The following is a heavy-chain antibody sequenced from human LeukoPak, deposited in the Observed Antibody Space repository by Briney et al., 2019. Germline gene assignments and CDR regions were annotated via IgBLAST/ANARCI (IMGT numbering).Heavy chain of an antibody. D-gene: IGHD4-17*01. CDR3: ARSLEYASGDPPGY. V-gene: IGHV1-18*01. Sequence: ASVKVSCKASGYTFTSYGISWVRQAPGQGLEWMGWISAYNGNTNYAQKLQGRVTMTTGTSTSTAYMELRSLRSDDTAVYYCARSLEYASGDPPGYWGQGTLVTVSS. CDR2: ISAYNGNT. J-gene: IGHJ4*02. CDR1: GYTFTSYG.